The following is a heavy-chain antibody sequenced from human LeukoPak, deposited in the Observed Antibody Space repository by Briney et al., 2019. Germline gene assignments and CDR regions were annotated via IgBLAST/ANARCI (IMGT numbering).Heavy chain of an antibody. CDR1: GGTFSSYA. CDR3: ARGLYDSSGYPDY. J-gene: IGHJ4*02. V-gene: IGHV1-69*04. CDR2: IIPILGIA. Sequence: VASVKVSCKASGGTFSSYAISWVRQAPGQGLEWMGRIIPILGIANYAQKFQGRVTITADKFTSTAYMELSSLRSEDTAVYYCARGLYDSSGYPDYWGQGTLVTVSS. D-gene: IGHD3-22*01.